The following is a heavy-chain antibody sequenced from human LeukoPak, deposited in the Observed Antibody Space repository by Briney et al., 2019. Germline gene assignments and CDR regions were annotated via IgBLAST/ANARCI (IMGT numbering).Heavy chain of an antibody. V-gene: IGHV4-59*01. Sequence: SETLSLTCTVSGGSISSYYWGWIRQPPGKGLEWIGYIYYSGSTNYNPSLKSRVTISVDTSKNQFSLKLSSVTAADTAVYYCARGARSYGPYNFDYWGQGTLVTVSS. D-gene: IGHD5-18*01. CDR3: ARGARSYGPYNFDY. J-gene: IGHJ4*02. CDR1: GGSISSYY. CDR2: IYYSGST.